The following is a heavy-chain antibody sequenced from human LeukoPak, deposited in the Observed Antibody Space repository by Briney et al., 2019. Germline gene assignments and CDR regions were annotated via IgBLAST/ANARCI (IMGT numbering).Heavy chain of an antibody. CDR1: GFTFSSSA. CDR3: AKDTPSSGWYPED. CDR2: ISGSGGST. D-gene: IGHD6-19*01. Sequence: GGSLRLSCAASGFTFSSSAMSWVRQVPGKGLEWVSAISGSGGSTYYADSVKGRFTISRDNSKNTLYLQMNSLRAEDTAVYYCAKDTPSSGWYPEDWGQGTLVTVSS. V-gene: IGHV3-23*01. J-gene: IGHJ4*02.